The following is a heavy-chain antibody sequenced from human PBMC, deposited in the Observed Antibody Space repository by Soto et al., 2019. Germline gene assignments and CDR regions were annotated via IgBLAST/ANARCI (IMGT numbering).Heavy chain of an antibody. CDR3: AVAYDYIWGSYRSAFDI. D-gene: IGHD3-16*02. Sequence: ASVKVSCKASGGTFSSYTISWVRQAPEQGLEWMGRIIPILGIANYAQKFQGRVTITADKSTSTAYMELSSLRSEDTAVYYCAVAYDYIWGSYRSAFDIWGQGTIVTVSS. CDR1: GGTFSSYT. V-gene: IGHV1-69*02. J-gene: IGHJ3*02. CDR2: IIPILGIA.